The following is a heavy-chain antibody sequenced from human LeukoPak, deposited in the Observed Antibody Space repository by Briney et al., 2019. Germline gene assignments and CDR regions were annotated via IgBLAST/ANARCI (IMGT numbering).Heavy chain of an antibody. CDR2: IYYSGST. Sequence: SETLSLTCTVSGGSISSYYWSRIRQPPGKGLEWIGYIYYSGSTNYNPSLQSRVTISVDPSKNQFSLKLSSVPAADTAVYYCARAAMGGVNYYYYYYMDVWGKGTTVTVSS. J-gene: IGHJ6*03. V-gene: IGHV4-59*01. D-gene: IGHD5-18*01. CDR3: ARAAMGGVNYYYYYYMDV. CDR1: GGSISSYY.